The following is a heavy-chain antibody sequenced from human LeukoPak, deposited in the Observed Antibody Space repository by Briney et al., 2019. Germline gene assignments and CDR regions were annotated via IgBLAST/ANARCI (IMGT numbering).Heavy chain of an antibody. J-gene: IGHJ4*02. CDR1: GGSISNYY. CDR2: IYYSGST. V-gene: IGHV4-59*01. Sequence: PSETLSLTCTVSGGSISNYYWSWIRQPPGKGLEWIGYIYYSGSTNYNPSLKSRVTISVDTSKNQFSLKLSSVTAADTAVYYCARGSDSSGSTSLDYWGQGTLVTVSS. D-gene: IGHD3-22*01. CDR3: ARGSDSSGSTSLDY.